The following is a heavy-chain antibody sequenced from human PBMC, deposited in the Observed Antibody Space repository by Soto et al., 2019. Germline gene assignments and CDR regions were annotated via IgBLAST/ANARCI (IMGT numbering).Heavy chain of an antibody. D-gene: IGHD1-1*01. CDR1: GVTFNSYA. CDR3: ATQDFRGATGTT. CDR2: INYSGGDT. J-gene: IGHJ4*02. Sequence: RSLRLSCAASGVTFNSYAMGWVRQAPGKGLEWVSLINYSGGDTYYADSVKGRFTISRDNSKNTLYLQMNSLRAEDMAVYYCATQDFRGATGTTWGQGTLVTVSS. V-gene: IGHV3-23*01.